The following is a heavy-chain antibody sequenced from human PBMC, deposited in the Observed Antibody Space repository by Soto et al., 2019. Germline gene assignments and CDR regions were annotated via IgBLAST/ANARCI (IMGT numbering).Heavy chain of an antibody. V-gene: IGHV2-5*02. Sequence: QITLKESGPTLVKPTQTLTLTCSFSGFSLSSSGVAVGWIRQPPVKALEWLALIYWDDDERYSPSLQRRLTISKDTSKNQVVLRMTNMDPSDTGTYYCAHRRGAAAVAYWGQGTLVTVSS. CDR2: IYWDDDE. D-gene: IGHD6-13*01. J-gene: IGHJ4*02. CDR1: GFSLSSSGVA. CDR3: AHRRGAAAVAY.